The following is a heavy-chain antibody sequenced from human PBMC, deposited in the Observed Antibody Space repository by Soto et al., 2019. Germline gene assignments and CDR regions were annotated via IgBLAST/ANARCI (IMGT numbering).Heavy chain of an antibody. D-gene: IGHD3-22*01. CDR3: AKGNHYYDSSGQSGFDP. CDR1: GFTFSSYA. CDR2: ISYDGSNK. J-gene: IGHJ5*02. V-gene: IGHV3-30-3*01. Sequence: GGSLRLSCAASGFTFSSYAMHWVRQAPGKGLEWVAVISYDGSNKYYADSVKGRFTISRDNLKNTLYLQINSLRAEDTAVYYCAKGNHYYDSSGQSGFDPWGQGTLVTVSS.